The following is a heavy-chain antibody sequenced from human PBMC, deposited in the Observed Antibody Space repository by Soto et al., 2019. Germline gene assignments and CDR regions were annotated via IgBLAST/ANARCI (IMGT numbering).Heavy chain of an antibody. V-gene: IGHV4-59*12. D-gene: IGHD1-1*01. CDR2: IYYSGST. CDR1: GGSISSYY. Sequence: SETLSLTCTVSGGSISSYYWSWIRQPPGKGLEWSVYIYYSGSTNYNPSLKSRLTISVDTSKNQFSLKLSSVTAADTAVYYCARKGTPWDYGMDVWGQGTTVTVSS. J-gene: IGHJ6*02. CDR3: ARKGTPWDYGMDV.